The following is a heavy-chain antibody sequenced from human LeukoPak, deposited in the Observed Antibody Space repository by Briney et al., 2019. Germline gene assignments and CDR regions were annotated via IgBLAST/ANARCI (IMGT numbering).Heavy chain of an antibody. CDR1: GGSISSYY. Sequence: SETLSLTCTVSGGSISSYYWSWIRQPPGKGLEWIGYIYYSGSTNYNPSLKSRVTISVDTSKNQFSLKLSSVTAADTAVYYCARAVYCGGDCYPQDYYYYGMDVWGQGTTVTVSS. J-gene: IGHJ6*02. CDR3: ARAVYCGGDCYPQDYYYYGMDV. V-gene: IGHV4-59*12. D-gene: IGHD2-21*02. CDR2: IYYSGST.